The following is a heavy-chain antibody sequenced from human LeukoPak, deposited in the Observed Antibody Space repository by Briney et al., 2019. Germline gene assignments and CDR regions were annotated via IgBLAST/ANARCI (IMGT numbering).Heavy chain of an antibody. Sequence: SETLSLTCAVYGGSFSGYYWSWIRQPPGKGLEWIGEINHSGSTNYNPSLKSRVTISVDTSKNQFSLKLSSVTAADTAVYYCARNMHPPYDYYYDSSGYSDYFDYWGQGTLVTVSS. CDR3: ARNMHPPYDYYYDSSGYSDYFDY. CDR1: GGSFSGYY. CDR2: INHSGST. J-gene: IGHJ4*02. V-gene: IGHV4-34*01. D-gene: IGHD3-22*01.